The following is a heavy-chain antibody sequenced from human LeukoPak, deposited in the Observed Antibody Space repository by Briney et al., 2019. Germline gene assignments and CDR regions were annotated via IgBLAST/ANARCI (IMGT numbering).Heavy chain of an antibody. CDR1: GVSFSGFY. D-gene: IGHD3-3*01. Sequence: SETLSLTSAVYGVSFSGFYWTWLRQTPRKGLEWIGEINHSGTTKYNPSLRGRVTISADTSKNQFSLKLRSVTAADTAVYFCARFYFGVVSRQDYWGQGNLVTVSS. V-gene: IGHV4-34*01. J-gene: IGHJ4*02. CDR3: ARFYFGVVSRQDY. CDR2: INHSGTT.